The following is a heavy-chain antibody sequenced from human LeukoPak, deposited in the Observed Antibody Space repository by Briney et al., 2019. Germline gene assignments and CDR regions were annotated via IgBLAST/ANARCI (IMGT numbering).Heavy chain of an antibody. D-gene: IGHD3-10*01. CDR3: ARRGHFGWYYYGSGSYGGNWLDP. V-gene: IGHV4-34*01. J-gene: IGHJ5*02. Sequence: PSETLSLTCAVYGGSFSGYYWSWIRQPPGKGLEWIGEINHSGSTNYNPSLKSRVTISVDTSKNQFSLKLSSVTAADTAVYYCARRGHFGWYYYGSGSYGGNWLDPWGQGTLVTVSS. CDR1: GGSFSGYY. CDR2: INHSGST.